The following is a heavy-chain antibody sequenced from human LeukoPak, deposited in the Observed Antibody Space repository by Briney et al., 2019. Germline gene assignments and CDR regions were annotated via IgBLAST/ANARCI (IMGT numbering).Heavy chain of an antibody. CDR3: VRDFLGESGAGGP. J-gene: IGHJ5*02. V-gene: IGHV3-21*06. CDR2: INPSGTST. Sequence: KARGSLRLSCAASGFTFGGYTMNWVRQPPGKGLEWVSSINPSGTSTYHALSVKGRFTISRDNAKNSLFMQMNSLRDEDTAVYYCVRDFLGESGAGGPWGRGTQVTVSS. D-gene: IGHD3-16*01. CDR1: GFTFGGYT.